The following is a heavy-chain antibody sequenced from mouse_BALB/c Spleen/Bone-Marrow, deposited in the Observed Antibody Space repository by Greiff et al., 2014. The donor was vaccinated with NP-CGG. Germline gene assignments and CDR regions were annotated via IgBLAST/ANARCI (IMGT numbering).Heavy chain of an antibody. CDR1: GYTFSSYW. CDR2: ILPGSDST. CDR3: ARGSSDYLAWFAY. Sequence: VKLMESGAELMKPGASVKISCKATGYTFSSYWIEWVKQRPGHGLEWIGEILPGSDSTNYNENFKGKATFTADTSSNTAYMQLNSLTSEDSAVYLCARGSSDYLAWFAYWGQGTLVTVSA. J-gene: IGHJ3*01. V-gene: IGHV1-9*01. D-gene: IGHD3-1*01.